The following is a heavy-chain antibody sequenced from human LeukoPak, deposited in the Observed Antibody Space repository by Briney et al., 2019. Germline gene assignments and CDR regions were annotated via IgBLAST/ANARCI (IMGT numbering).Heavy chain of an antibody. V-gene: IGHV1-69*05. Sequence: SVKVSCKASGGTFSSYAISWVRQAPGQGLEWMGGIIPIFGTANYAQKFQGRVTITTDESTSTAYMELSSLRSEDTALYYCAKDHRPSSDWYRPVSFDYWGQGTLVTVSS. CDR1: GGTFSSYA. D-gene: IGHD6-19*01. CDR2: IIPIFGTA. J-gene: IGHJ4*02. CDR3: AKDHRPSSDWYRPVSFDY.